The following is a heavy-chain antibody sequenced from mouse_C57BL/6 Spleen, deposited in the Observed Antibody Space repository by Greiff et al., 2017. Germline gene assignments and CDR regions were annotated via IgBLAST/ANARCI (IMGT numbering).Heavy chain of an antibody. V-gene: IGHV1-7*01. CDR3: AREVTRQGYAMDY. CDR1: GYTFTSYW. CDR2: INPSSGYT. Sequence: VQLQQSGAELAKPGASVKLSCKASGYTFTSYWMHWVQQSPGQGLEWIGYINPSSGYTKYNQKFKDKATLTADKSSSTAYMQLSSLTYEDSAVYYCAREVTRQGYAMDYWGQGTSVTVSS. D-gene: IGHD2-2*01. J-gene: IGHJ4*01.